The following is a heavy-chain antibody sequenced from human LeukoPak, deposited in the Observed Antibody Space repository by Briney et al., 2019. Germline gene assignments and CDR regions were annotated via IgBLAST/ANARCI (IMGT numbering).Heavy chain of an antibody. CDR3: ARHVVAVGFDY. V-gene: IGHV3-11*04. CDR1: GFAFSDYY. D-gene: IGHD1-26*01. Sequence: GGPLRLSCAASGFAFSDYYMSWIRQAPGKGLEWVSYISNSGSTIYYADSVKGRFTISRDNAKNSLYLQMNSLRAEDTAVYYCARHVVAVGFDYWGQGTLVTVSS. CDR2: ISNSGSTI. J-gene: IGHJ4*02.